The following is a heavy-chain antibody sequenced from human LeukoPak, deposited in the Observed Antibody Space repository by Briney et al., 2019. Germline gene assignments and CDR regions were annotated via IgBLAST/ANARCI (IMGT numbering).Heavy chain of an antibody. J-gene: IGHJ4*02. CDR1: GGSISSSSYY. Sequence: PSETLSLTCTVSGGSISSSSYYWAWIRQPPGKGLEWIGNIYYSGSTYYNPSVKSRVTISVDTSKNQFSLKPNSVTAADTAVYYCARRGSEYGDYGFFEYWGQGTLVTVSS. CDR2: IYYSGST. D-gene: IGHD4-17*01. V-gene: IGHV4-39*01. CDR3: ARRGSEYGDYGFFEY.